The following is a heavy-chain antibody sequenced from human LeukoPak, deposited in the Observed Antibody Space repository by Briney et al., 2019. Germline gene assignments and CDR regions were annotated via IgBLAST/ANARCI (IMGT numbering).Heavy chain of an antibody. J-gene: IGHJ4*02. CDR1: GGSFSGYY. CDR3: ARAGATRYGYYFDY. CDR2: INHSGST. D-gene: IGHD5-18*01. V-gene: IGHV4-34*01. Sequence: PSETLSLTCAVYGGSFSGYYWSWIRQPPGKGLEWIGEINHSGSTHYNPSLKSRVTISVDTSKNQFSLKLSSVTAADTAVYYCARAGATRYGYYFDYWGQGTLVTVSS.